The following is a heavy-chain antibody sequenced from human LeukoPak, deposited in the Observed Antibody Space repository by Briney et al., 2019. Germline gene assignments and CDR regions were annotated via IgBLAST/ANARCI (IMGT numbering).Heavy chain of an antibody. J-gene: IGHJ5*02. D-gene: IGHD3-3*01. Sequence: GESLKISCKGSGYSFTSYWIGWVRQMPGKGLEWMGIIYPGDSDTRYSPSFQGQVTISADKSISTAHLQWSSLKASDTAMYYCARIGVLRFLEWLPNWFDPWGQGTLVTVSS. CDR3: ARIGVLRFLEWLPNWFDP. CDR1: GYSFTSYW. V-gene: IGHV5-51*01. CDR2: IYPGDSDT.